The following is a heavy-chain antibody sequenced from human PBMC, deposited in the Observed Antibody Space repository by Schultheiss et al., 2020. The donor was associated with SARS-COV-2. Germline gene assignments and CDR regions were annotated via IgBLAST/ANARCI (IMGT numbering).Heavy chain of an antibody. Sequence: SQTLSLTCTVSGGSISSYYWSWIRQPPGKGLEWIGYIYYSGSTNYNPSLKSRVTMSVDTSKNQFSLKLSSVTAADTAVYYCARDGAATRFGLRVSGVSRFDPWGQGTLVTVSS. J-gene: IGHJ5*02. CDR3: ARDGAATRFGLRVSGVSRFDP. CDR1: GGSISSYY. V-gene: IGHV4-59*12. CDR2: IYYSGST. D-gene: IGHD2-15*01.